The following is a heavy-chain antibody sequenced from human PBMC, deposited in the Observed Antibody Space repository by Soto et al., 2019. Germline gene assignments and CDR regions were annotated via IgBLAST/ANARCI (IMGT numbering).Heavy chain of an antibody. D-gene: IGHD1-1*01. Sequence: QVQLVQSGAEVKKPGASVKVSCKASGYTFTDYGITWVRQAPGQGLQWMGWINSYNGVTNNTHSYQGRVSMTTDTSTTTAYLELRSLISDDTAVYYCARDRYNSGSFDYWGQGSLVRVSS. CDR3: ARDRYNSGSFDY. CDR2: INSYNGVT. V-gene: IGHV1-18*01. J-gene: IGHJ4*02. CDR1: GYTFTDYG.